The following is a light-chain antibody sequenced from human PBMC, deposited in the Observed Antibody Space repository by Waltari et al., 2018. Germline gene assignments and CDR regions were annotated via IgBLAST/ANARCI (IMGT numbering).Light chain of an antibody. J-gene: IGLJ1*01. CDR3: QVWDSSTGNV. Sequence: SYELTQPLSVSVALGQTARITCGGNNIGSKNVHWYQQKPGQAPVLVIDRDSNRPSGIPERFSGSNSGNTATLTISRAQAGDEADYYCQVWDSSTGNVFGTGTKVTVL. CDR1: NIGSKN. V-gene: IGLV3-9*01. CDR2: RDS.